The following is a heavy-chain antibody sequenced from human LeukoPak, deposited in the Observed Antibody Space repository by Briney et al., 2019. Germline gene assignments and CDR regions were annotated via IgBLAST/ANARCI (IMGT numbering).Heavy chain of an antibody. Sequence: GASVKVSCKTSGYTFTGYYMHWVRQAPGQGLEWMGWINPNSGGTNYAQKFQGRVTMTRDSSISTAYMDLSRLRSDDTAVYYWARSLGSSEDWNSSDLFDPWGQGTLVTVSS. D-gene: IGHD3-16*01. CDR1: GYTFTGYY. J-gene: IGHJ5*02. CDR3: ARSLGSSEDWNSSDLFDP. V-gene: IGHV1-2*02. CDR2: INPNSGGT.